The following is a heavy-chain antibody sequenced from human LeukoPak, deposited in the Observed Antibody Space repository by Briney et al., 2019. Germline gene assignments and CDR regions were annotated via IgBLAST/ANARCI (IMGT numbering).Heavy chain of an antibody. CDR2: IYHSGST. J-gene: IGHJ4*02. D-gene: IGHD5-12*01. CDR1: GGSISTYY. Sequence: SETLSLTCTLSGGSISTYYWSWIRQPPGKGLNWIGYIYHSGSTNYNPSLKSRVTISVDTSKNQFSLRLSSVTAADTAVYYCARGGGYASPIGYWGQGALVTVSS. CDR3: ARGGGYASPIGY. V-gene: IGHV4-59*01.